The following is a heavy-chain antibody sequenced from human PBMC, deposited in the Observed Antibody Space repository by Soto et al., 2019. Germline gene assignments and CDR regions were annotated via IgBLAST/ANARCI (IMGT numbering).Heavy chain of an antibody. CDR3: AREDYDILTGSYYFDY. J-gene: IGHJ4*02. V-gene: IGHV3-53*01. Sequence: LRLSCAASGFTVSSNYMSWVRQAPGKGLEWVSVIYSGGSTYYADSVKGRFTISRDNSKNTLYLQMNSLRAEDTAVYYCAREDYDILTGSYYFDYWGQGTLVTVSS. D-gene: IGHD3-9*01. CDR1: GFTVSSNY. CDR2: IYSGGST.